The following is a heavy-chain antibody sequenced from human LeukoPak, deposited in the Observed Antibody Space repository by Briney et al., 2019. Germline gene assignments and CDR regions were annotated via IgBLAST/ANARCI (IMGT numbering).Heavy chain of an antibody. V-gene: IGHV3-53*01. Sequence: GGSLRLSCAASGFTVSSNYMSWVRQAPGKGLEWVSVIYSGGSTYYADSVKGRFTISRDNSKNTLYLQMNSLRAEDTAVYYCATSSCGGDCYSGFDYWGQGTLVTVSS. J-gene: IGHJ4*02. CDR2: IYSGGST. CDR3: ATSSCGGDCYSGFDY. CDR1: GFTVSSNY. D-gene: IGHD2-21*02.